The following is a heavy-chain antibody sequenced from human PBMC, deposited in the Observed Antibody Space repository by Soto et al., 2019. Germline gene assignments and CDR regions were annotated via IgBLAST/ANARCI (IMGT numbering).Heavy chain of an antibody. D-gene: IGHD3-3*01. J-gene: IGHJ6*02. CDR1: GFTFSGYW. V-gene: IGHV3-7*05. Sequence: GGSLRLSCAASGFTFSGYWMSWVRQAPGKGLEWVANIKQDGSEKYYVDSVKGRFTISRDNAKNSLYLQMNSLRAEDTAVYYCARDHKGYDFWSGYYRASGVPGMDVWGQGTTVTVSS. CDR3: ARDHKGYDFWSGYYRASGVPGMDV. CDR2: IKQDGSEK.